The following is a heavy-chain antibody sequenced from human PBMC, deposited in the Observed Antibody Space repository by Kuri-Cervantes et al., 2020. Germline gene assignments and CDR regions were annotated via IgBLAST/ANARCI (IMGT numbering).Heavy chain of an antibody. J-gene: IGHJ6*02. CDR1: GFTFSSYA. CDR2: ISYDGNNK. D-gene: IGHD4-17*01. CDR3: AREGDYGDYVYYYGMDV. V-gene: IGHV3-30*09. Sequence: GESLKISCAASGFTFSSYAMHWVRQAPGKGLEWVAVISYDGNNKYYADSVKGRFAISRDNSKNTLYLQMNSLRAEDTAVYYCAREGDYGDYVYYYGMDVWGQGTTVTVSS.